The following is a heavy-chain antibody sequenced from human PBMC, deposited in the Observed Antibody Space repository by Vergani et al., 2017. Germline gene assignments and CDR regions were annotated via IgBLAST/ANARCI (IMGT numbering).Heavy chain of an antibody. V-gene: IGHV4-59*01. J-gene: IGHJ4*02. CDR1: GGSISSYY. CDR3: ARGYYDSSGYFDY. D-gene: IGHD3-22*01. CDR2: IYYSGST. Sequence: QVQLQESGPGLVKPSETLSLTCTVSGGSISSYYWSWIRQPPGQGLEWIGYIYYSGSTNYTPSLKSRVTISVDTSKNQFSLKLSSVTAADTAVYYCARGYYDSSGYFDYWGQGTLVTVSS.